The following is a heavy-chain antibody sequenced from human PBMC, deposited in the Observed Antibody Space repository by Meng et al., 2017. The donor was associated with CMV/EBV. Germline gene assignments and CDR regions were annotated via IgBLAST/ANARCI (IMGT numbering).Heavy chain of an antibody. CDR1: GFTVSSNY. V-gene: IGHV3-66*02. CDR3: ARERIAAAGTDAFDI. D-gene: IGHD6-13*01. Sequence: GGSLRLSCAASGFTVSSNYMSWVRQAPGKGLEWVSVIYSGGSTYYADSVKGRFTISRDNSKNTLYLQMSSLRAEDTAVYYCARERIAAAGTDAFDIWGQGTMVTVSS. J-gene: IGHJ3*02. CDR2: IYSGGST.